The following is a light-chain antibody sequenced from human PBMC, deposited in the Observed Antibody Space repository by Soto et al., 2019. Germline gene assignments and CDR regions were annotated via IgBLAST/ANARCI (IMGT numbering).Light chain of an antibody. CDR3: LQDYKYPRT. CDR2: AES. J-gene: IGKJ1*01. Sequence: AIPRTQSPSSLSASVGHRVTITGRASQTIRTDLGWYQQKPGKAPQILINAESKLKRGVPSRFSGSGSGTDFTRTISSLQPEDFATYYCLQDYKYPRTFGQGTRVEVK. CDR1: QTIRTD. V-gene: IGKV1-6*02.